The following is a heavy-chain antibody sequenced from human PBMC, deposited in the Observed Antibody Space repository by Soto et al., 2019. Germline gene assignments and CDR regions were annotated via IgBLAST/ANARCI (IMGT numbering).Heavy chain of an antibody. V-gene: IGHV3-30*18. J-gene: IGHJ4*02. Sequence: QVQLVESGGGVVQPGRSLRLSCAASGFTFSSYGMHWVRQAPGKGLAWVAVISYDGSNKYYADSVKGRFTISRDNSKNTLYLQMNSLRAEDTAVYYCAKEDSSGWSPMGGDSFDYWGQGTLVTVSS. CDR3: AKEDSSGWSPMGGDSFDY. D-gene: IGHD6-19*01. CDR1: GFTFSSYG. CDR2: ISYDGSNK.